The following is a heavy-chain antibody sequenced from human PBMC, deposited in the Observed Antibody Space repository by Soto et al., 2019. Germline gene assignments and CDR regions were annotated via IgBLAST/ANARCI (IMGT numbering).Heavy chain of an antibody. CDR3: ARGPIGVTGTGVFDS. CDR1: GDSVSSNSTA. V-gene: IGHV6-1*01. J-gene: IGHJ4*02. D-gene: IGHD6-19*01. Sequence: QVQLQQSGPGLVKPSQTLSLTCAISGDSVSSNSTAWNWIRQSPSRGLEWLGRTYYRSKYYNVYAVSVKSRIHINPDTSKIKFSLQLNSVTPEDTAVYYCARGPIGVTGTGVFDSWGQGTLVTVYS. CDR2: TYYRSKYYN.